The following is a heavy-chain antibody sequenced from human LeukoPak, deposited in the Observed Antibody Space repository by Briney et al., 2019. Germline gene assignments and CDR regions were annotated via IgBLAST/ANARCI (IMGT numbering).Heavy chain of an antibody. V-gene: IGHV1-8*01. J-gene: IGHJ4*02. CDR3: AREPPRIRRSLDY. CDR1: GYTFTSHD. CDR2: MNPDSGST. Sequence: ASVKVSCKSSGYTFTSHDINWVRQATGQGLEWMGWMNPDSGSTGYAQKFQGRVTMTRDTSTSTVYMELSSLRSEDTAVYYCAREPPRIRRSLDYWGQGTLLTVSS. D-gene: IGHD2-15*01.